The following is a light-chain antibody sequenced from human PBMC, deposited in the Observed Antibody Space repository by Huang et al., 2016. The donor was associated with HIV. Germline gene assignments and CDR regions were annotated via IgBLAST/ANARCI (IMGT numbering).Light chain of an antibody. J-gene: IGKJ1*01. CDR3: QHSYSTPRT. V-gene: IGKV1-39*01. Sequence: DIQMTQSPSSLSASVGDRVTITCRASQSIRSYLNWYQQKRGKAPNLLIYAASSLKSGVPSRFSGSGSGTDFTLTISSLQPEDFATYYCQHSYSTPRTFGQETKVEIK. CDR2: AAS. CDR1: QSIRSY.